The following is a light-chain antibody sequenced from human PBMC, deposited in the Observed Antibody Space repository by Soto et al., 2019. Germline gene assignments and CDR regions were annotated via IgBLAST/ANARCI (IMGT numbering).Light chain of an antibody. J-gene: IGKJ5*01. CDR3: QQYNNWPPIT. CDR1: QTISYSY. V-gene: IGKV3-15*01. CDR2: GTS. Sequence: EIVLTQSPGTLSLSPGERATLSCRASQTISYSYLAWYQQKPGQAPRLLIYGTSTRATGIPARFSGSGSGTEFTLTISSLQSEDYAVYYCQQYNNWPPITFGQGTRLEI.